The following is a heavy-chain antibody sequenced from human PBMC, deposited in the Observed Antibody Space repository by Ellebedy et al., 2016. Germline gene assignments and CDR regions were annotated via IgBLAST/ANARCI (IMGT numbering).Heavy chain of an antibody. CDR3: ARGVGGTSLNWFDP. V-gene: IGHV3-66*01. J-gene: IGHJ5*02. D-gene: IGHD3-16*01. Sequence: GESLKISCAASGFTFSNAWMSWVRQAPGKGLEWVSVIYSGGNINYADSVKGRFTISRDNARNSLSLQMNSLRAEDTSVYYCARGVGGTSLNWFDPWGQGTLVTVSS. CDR2: IYSGGNI. CDR1: GFTFSNAW.